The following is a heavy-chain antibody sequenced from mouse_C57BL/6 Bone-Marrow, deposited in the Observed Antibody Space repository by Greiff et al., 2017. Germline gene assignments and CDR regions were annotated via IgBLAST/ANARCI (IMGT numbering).Heavy chain of an antibody. CDR1: GFSLTSYG. J-gene: IGHJ3*01. V-gene: IGHV2-2*01. D-gene: IGHD2-4*01. CDR2: IWSGGST. CDR3: ARNRGIYYDFPFAY. Sequence: VQGVESGPGLVQPSQSLSITCTVSGFSLTSYGVHWVRQSPGKGLEWLGVIWSGGSTDYNAAFISRLSISKDNSKSQVFFKMNSLQADDTAIYYCARNRGIYYDFPFAYWGQGTLVTVSA.